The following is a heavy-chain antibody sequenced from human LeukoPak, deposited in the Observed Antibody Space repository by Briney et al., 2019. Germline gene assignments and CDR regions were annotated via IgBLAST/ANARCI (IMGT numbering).Heavy chain of an antibody. CDR1: GYTFTSYG. V-gene: IGHV1-2*02. J-gene: IGHJ3*02. Sequence: ASVKVSCKASGYTFTSYGISWVRQAPGQGLEWMGWINPNSGGTNYAQKFQGRVTMTRDTSISTAYMELSRLRSDDTAVYYCARSRVEYYYDSSGFSARLDAFDIWGQGTMVTVSS. CDR2: INPNSGGT. CDR3: ARSRVEYYYDSSGFSARLDAFDI. D-gene: IGHD3-22*01.